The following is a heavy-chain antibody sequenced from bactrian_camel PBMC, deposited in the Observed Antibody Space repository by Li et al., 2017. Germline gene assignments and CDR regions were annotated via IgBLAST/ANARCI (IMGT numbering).Heavy chain of an antibody. CDR1: PFRDYW. J-gene: IGHJ6*01. CDR2: INTNGDTR. V-gene: IGHV3S1*01. Sequence: HVQLVESGGGLVTPGGSLRLSCSALPFRDYWMFWVRQAPGKGLEWVSTINTNGDTRNYADSVKGRFTISRDNAKNTVYLQMNSLKPEDTAVYYCVRDGELLPSLFGYWGQGTQVTVS. CDR3: VRDGELLPSLFGY. D-gene: IGHD6*01.